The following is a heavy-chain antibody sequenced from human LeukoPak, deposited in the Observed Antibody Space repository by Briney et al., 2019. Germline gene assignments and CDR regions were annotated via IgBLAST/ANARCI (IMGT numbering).Heavy chain of an antibody. Sequence: SESLSLTCTVSGGSISSGDYYWSWIRQPPGKSLEWIGYIYYSGSTYYNPSLKSRVTISVDTSKNQFSLKLSSVTAADTAVYYCARRIQPDAFDIWGQGTMVTVSS. CDR2: IYYSGST. CDR3: ARRIQPDAFDI. V-gene: IGHV4-30-4*01. D-gene: IGHD5-18*01. J-gene: IGHJ3*02. CDR1: GGSISSGDYY.